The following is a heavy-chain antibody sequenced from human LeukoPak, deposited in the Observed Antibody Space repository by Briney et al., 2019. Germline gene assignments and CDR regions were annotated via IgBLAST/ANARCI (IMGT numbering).Heavy chain of an antibody. CDR2: ISPHDGNT. J-gene: IGHJ4*02. Sequence: GASVKVSCKASGYTFTMYGISWVRQAPGQGLQWLGWISPHDGNTNYAQDLQGRVTMTTDASTSTAYLELRSLRSDDTATYYCARDLNYVTLGYDILADVGDYFDYWGQGSLVTVSS. D-gene: IGHD3-9*01. V-gene: IGHV1-18*01. CDR3: ARDLNYVTLGYDILADVGDYFDY. CDR1: GYTFTMYG.